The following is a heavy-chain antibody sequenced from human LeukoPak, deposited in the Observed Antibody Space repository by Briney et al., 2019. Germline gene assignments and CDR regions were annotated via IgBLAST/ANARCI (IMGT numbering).Heavy chain of an antibody. CDR1: GDSVSNNNYY. CDR2: INHSGST. J-gene: IGHJ4*02. Sequence: SETLSLTCSVSGDSVSNNNYYWGWIRQPPGKGLEWIGEINHSGSTNYNPSLKSRVTISVDTSKNQFSLKLSSVTAADTAVYYCARELRYFDWLLWKPDYFDYWGQGTLVTVSS. D-gene: IGHD3-9*01. CDR3: ARELRYFDWLLWKPDYFDY. V-gene: IGHV4-39*07.